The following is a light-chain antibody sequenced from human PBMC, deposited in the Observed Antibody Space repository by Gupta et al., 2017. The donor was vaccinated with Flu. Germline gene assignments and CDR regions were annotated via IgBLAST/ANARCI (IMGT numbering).Light chain of an antibody. Sequence: QSALPQPASVSGSPGQSITISCSGTSSDVGGYNYVSWYLHNPGKAPKLIIYEVTNRPSGVSNRFSGSKSGNTASLTISGLQAEDEAEYYCSSYTTSSSRVFGGGTRLTVL. CDR2: EVT. V-gene: IGLV2-14*01. CDR1: SSDVGGYNY. CDR3: SSYTTSSSRV. J-gene: IGLJ3*02.